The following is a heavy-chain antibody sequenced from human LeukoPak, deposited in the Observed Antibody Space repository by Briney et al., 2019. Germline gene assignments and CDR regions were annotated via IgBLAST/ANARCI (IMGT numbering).Heavy chain of an antibody. D-gene: IGHD3-10*01. V-gene: IGHV1-18*01. J-gene: IGHJ5*02. CDR2: ISAYNGNT. CDR1: GYTFTSYG. Sequence: ASVKVSCKASGYTFTSYGISWVRQAPGQGLEWMGWISAYNGNTNYAQKLQGRVTMTTDTSTSTAYMELSSLRSEDTAVYYCATDTRSGTDPGGWFDPWGQGTLVTVSS. CDR3: ATDTRSGTDPGGWFDP.